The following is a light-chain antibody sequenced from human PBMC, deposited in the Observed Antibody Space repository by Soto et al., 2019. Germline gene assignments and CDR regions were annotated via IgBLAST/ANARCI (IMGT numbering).Light chain of an antibody. V-gene: IGKV3-20*01. J-gene: IGKJ4*01. Sequence: DIVLTQSPGTLSVSPGERATLSCRASETLTNIYLAWYQQGPGQAPRLLVYEASSRATGISNRFSGSGSGSDFTLTINKLEPGDSALYYCHQYGHSPLTFGGGTKVEIK. CDR3: HQYGHSPLT. CDR2: EAS. CDR1: ETLTNIY.